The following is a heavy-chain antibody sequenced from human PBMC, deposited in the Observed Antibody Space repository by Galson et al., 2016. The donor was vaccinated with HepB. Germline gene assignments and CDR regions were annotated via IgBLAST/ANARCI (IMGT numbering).Heavy chain of an antibody. CDR1: GFTFNNYA. D-gene: IGHD3-16*01. V-gene: IGHV3-23*01. CDR2: ISGGGDDT. Sequence: SLRLSCAASGFTFNNYAMSWVRQAPGKGLEWVSGISGGGDDTDYADSVKGRFIISRDNSKDTLYLQMNSLRDEDTAVYYCAKPSLAAHYYYYGMKVWGQGTTVTVSS. CDR3: AKPSLAAHYYYYGMKV. J-gene: IGHJ6*02.